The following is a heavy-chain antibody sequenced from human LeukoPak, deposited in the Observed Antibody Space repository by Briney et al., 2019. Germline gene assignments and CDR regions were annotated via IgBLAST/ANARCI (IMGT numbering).Heavy chain of an antibody. J-gene: IGHJ6*02. V-gene: IGHV3-30*18. CDR3: AKVLQYSSSKIHYYYYYGMDV. Sequence: GGSLRLSCAASGFTFSSYGMHWVRQAPGKGLEWVAVISYDGSNKYYADSVKGRFTISRDNSKNTLYLQMNSLRAEDTAVYYCAKVLQYSSSKIHYYYYYGMDVWGQGTTVSVSS. CDR1: GFTFSSYG. CDR2: ISYDGSNK. D-gene: IGHD6-6*01.